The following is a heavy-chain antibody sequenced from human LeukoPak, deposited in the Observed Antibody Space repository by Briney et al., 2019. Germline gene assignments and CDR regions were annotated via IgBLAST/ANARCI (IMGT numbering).Heavy chain of an antibody. V-gene: IGHV3-7*01. CDR2: TKQDEREK. CDR1: GFTFSSYG. Sequence: PAGGSLRLSCAASGFTFSSYGMHWVRQAPGKGLEWVANTKQDEREKYYVDSVKGRFTISRDNTKNSLYLQMNSLRAEDTAVYCCASLAIFGVVIAWGQGTLVTVSS. J-gene: IGHJ5*02. CDR3: ASLAIFGVVIA. D-gene: IGHD3-3*01.